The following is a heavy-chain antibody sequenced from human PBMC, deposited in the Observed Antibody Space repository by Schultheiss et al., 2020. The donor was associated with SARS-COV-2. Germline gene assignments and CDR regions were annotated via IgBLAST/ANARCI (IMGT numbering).Heavy chain of an antibody. CDR1: GGTFSSYT. D-gene: IGHD4-23*01. J-gene: IGHJ6*03. V-gene: IGHV1-69*04. CDR2: IIPILGIA. Sequence: VSCKASGGTFSSYTISWVRQAPGQGLEWMGRIIPILGIANYAQKFQGRVTITADKSTSTAYMELSSLRSEDTAVYYCARDGPTVVTPDYYYYMDVWGKGTTVTVSS. CDR3: ARDGPTVVTPDYYYYMDV.